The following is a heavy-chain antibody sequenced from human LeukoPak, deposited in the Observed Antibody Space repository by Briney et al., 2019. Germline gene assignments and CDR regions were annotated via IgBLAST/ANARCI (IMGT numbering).Heavy chain of an antibody. J-gene: IGHJ3*02. Sequence: VASVKVSFKASGYTFTIYAMNWVRQAPGQGLEWMGWINTNTGNPTYAQGFTGRFVFSLDTSVSTAYLQISSLKAEDTAVYYCARRGTAGAFDIWGQGTMVTVSS. V-gene: IGHV7-4-1*02. CDR1: GYTFTIYA. CDR2: INTNTGNP. D-gene: IGHD1/OR15-1a*01. CDR3: ARRGTAGAFDI.